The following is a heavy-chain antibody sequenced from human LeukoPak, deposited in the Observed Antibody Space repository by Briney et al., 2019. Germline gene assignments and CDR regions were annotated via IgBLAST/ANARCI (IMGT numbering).Heavy chain of an antibody. D-gene: IGHD3-22*01. CDR2: INPNSGGT. V-gene: IGHV1-2*02. J-gene: IGHJ4*02. CDR3: ARDVYYYDSSAYYYFDY. Sequence: ASVKVSCKASGYTFTGYYMHWVRQAPGQGLEWMGWINPNSGGTNYAQKFQGRVTMTRDTSISTAYMELSRLRSDDTAVYYCARDVYYYDSSAYYYFDYWGQGTLVAVSS. CDR1: GYTFTGYY.